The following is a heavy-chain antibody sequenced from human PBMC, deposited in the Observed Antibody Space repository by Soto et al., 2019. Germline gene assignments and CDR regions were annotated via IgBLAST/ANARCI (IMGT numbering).Heavy chain of an antibody. D-gene: IGHD3-10*01. J-gene: IGHJ4*02. Sequence: SETLSLTCAVSGGSISSSNWWSWVRQPPGKGLEWIGEIYHSGSTNYNPSLKSRVTISVDKSKNQFSLKLSSVTAADTAVYYCARAPREAESWRGAFDYWGQGTLVTVSS. CDR2: IYHSGST. V-gene: IGHV4-4*02. CDR3: ARAPREAESWRGAFDY. CDR1: GGSISSSNW.